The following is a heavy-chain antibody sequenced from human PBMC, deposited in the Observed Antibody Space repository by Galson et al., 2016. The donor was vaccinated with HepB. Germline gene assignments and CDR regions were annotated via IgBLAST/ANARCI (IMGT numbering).Heavy chain of an antibody. V-gene: IGHV3-33*01. CDR2: IWYDGSNK. D-gene: IGHD6-19*01. J-gene: IGHJ5*01. Sequence: SLRLSCAASGFTFSSYGMHWVRQAPGKGLEWVAVIWYDGSNKYYADSVKGRFTISRDNSKNTLYLQMNNLRAEDTAVYYCARMFPLYSSGWYVRGDGWFDSWGQGTLVTVSS. CDR3: ARMFPLYSSGWYVRGDGWFDS. CDR1: GFTFSSYG.